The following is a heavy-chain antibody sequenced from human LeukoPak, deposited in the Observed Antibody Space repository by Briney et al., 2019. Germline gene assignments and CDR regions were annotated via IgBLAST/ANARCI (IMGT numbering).Heavy chain of an antibody. J-gene: IGHJ4*02. V-gene: IGHV3-74*01. CDR1: GFTFSTSW. Sequence: GGSLRLSCATSGFTFSTSWMHWVRQAPGKGLVWVSRINTDGNTRDYADSVKGRFTISRDNAKNTLYLQMNSLRAEDTAIYYCVRDMGYYGKVWGQGTLVTVSS. CDR2: INTDGNTR. CDR3: VRDMGYYGKV. D-gene: IGHD3-10*01.